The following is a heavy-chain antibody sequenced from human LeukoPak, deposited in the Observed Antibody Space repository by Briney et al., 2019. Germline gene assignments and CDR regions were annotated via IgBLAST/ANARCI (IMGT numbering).Heavy chain of an antibody. CDR3: ARTRVTTVAGDYFDY. D-gene: IGHD4-23*01. V-gene: IGHV2-70*11. CDR1: GFSLSTSGMC. CDR2: IDWDDDK. J-gene: IGHJ4*02. Sequence: SGPALVKPTQTLTLTCTFSGFSLSTSGMCVSWIRQPPGKALEWLARIDWDDDKYYSTSLKTRLTISKDTSKNQVVLTMTNMDPVDTATYYCARTRVTTVAGDYFDYWGQGTLVTVSS.